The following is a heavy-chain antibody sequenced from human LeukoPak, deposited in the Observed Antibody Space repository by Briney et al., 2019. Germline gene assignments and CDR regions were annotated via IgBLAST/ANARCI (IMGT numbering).Heavy chain of an antibody. Sequence: VASVKVSCKASGYTFTSYDINWVRQATGQGLEWMGWMNPNSGNTGYAQKFQGRVTITRNTSISTAYMELSSLRSEDTAVYYCARAGSSSNYYYMDVWGKGTTVTVSS. CDR3: ARAGSSSNYYYMDV. J-gene: IGHJ6*03. CDR2: MNPNSGNT. CDR1: GYTFTSYD. D-gene: IGHD6-6*01. V-gene: IGHV1-8*03.